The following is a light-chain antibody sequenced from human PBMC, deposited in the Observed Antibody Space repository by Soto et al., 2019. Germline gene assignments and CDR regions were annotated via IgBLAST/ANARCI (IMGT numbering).Light chain of an antibody. J-gene: IGKJ5*01. V-gene: IGKV1-9*01. Sequence: DIQLTQSPSFLSASVGDRVTITCRASQGISSSLAWYQQKPREAPKLLIYTASTLQSGVPSRFSGSGSGTEFTLTISSLQPEDFGTSYCRHFNSYPLTFGQGTRLEIK. CDR2: TAS. CDR3: RHFNSYPLT. CDR1: QGISSS.